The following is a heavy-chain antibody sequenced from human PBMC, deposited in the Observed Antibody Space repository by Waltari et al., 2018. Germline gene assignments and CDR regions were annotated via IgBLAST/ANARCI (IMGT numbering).Heavy chain of an antibody. J-gene: IGHJ6*02. CDR1: GGTFSSYA. V-gene: IGHV1-69*13. Sequence: QVQLVQSGAEVKKPGSSVKVSCKASGGTFSSYAISWVRRAPGQGLEWMGGSIPIFGTANNARQFQGRVTITADESTSTAYMELGSLRSEDTAVYYCARGALLRFFSFPNYYYYGMDVWGQGTTVTVSS. CDR3: ARGALLRFFSFPNYYYYGMDV. D-gene: IGHD3-3*01. CDR2: SIPIFGTA.